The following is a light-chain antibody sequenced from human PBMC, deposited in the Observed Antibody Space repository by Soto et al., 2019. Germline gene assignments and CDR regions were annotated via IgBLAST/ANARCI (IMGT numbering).Light chain of an antibody. CDR3: QHKT. J-gene: IGKJ2*01. V-gene: IGKV3-20*01. CDR1: QSIITDS. Sequence: DIVLTQSPGILSLSPGERATLYCRSSQSIITDSLGWFQQKPGQPPRLLICATSLRATGIPDRFSGSGSGTDFTLTISRREPEDFLLYFCQHKTVGQGTKLEI. CDR2: ATS.